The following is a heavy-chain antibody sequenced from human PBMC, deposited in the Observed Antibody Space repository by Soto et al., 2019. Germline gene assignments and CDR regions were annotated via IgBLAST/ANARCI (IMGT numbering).Heavy chain of an antibody. CDR2: IIPIFGTA. J-gene: IGHJ4*02. CDR1: GGTFSSYA. Sequence: SVKVSCKASGGTFSSYAISWVRQAPGQGLEWMGGIIPIFGTANYAQKFQGRVTITADESTSTAYMELSSLRSEDTAVYYCARESEAQNPPFFDSGGKGPLAPVP. CDR3: ARESEAQNPPFFDS. V-gene: IGHV1-69*13.